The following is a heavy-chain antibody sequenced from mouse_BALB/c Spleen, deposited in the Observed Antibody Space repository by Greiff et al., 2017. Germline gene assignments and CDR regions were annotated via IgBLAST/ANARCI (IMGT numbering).Heavy chain of an antibody. Sequence: QVQLQQSGAELVKPGAPVKLSCKASGYTFTSYWMNWVKQRPGRGLEWIGRIDPSDSETHYNQKFKDKATLTVDKSSSTAYIKLSSLTSEDSAVYCCALYGNYDYAMDDWGQGTSVTVSS. CDR3: ALYGNYDYAMDD. J-gene: IGHJ4*01. V-gene: IGHV1-69*02. D-gene: IGHD2-10*02. CDR2: IDPSDSET. CDR1: GYTFTSYW.